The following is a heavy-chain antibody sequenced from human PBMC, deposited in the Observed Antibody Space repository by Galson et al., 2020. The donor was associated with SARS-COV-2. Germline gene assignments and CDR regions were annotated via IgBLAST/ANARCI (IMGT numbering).Heavy chain of an antibody. Sequence: GESLKISCAASGFTFSDYYMSWVRQAPGKGLEWVSYISSSGSYTNYADSVKGRFTISRDNAKNSLYLQMNSLRAEDTALYFCARNGRDCSGGICYGAEYFQHWGQGTLVTVS. J-gene: IGHJ1*01. V-gene: IGHV3-11*06. CDR1: GFTFSDYY. CDR2: ISSSGSYT. D-gene: IGHD2-15*01. CDR3: ARNGRDCSGGICYGAEYFQH.